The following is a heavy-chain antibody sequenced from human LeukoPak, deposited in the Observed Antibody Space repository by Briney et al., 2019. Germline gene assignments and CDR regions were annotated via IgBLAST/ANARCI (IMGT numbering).Heavy chain of an antibody. Sequence: SETLSLTCTVSGRSISRYYWSWIRQPPGKGLEWIGYIFYRGSTNYNPSLKSRVTISIDTSKNQFSLKLSSVTAADTAVYYCARRGADDYGDYGFDYWGQGTLVTVSS. J-gene: IGHJ4*02. D-gene: IGHD4-17*01. CDR1: GRSISRYY. CDR2: IFYRGST. V-gene: IGHV4-59*08. CDR3: ARRGADDYGDYGFDY.